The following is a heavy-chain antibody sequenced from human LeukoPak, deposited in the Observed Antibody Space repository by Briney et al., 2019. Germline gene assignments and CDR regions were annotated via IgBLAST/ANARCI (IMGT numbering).Heavy chain of an antibody. Sequence: ASETLSLTCTVSGGSISSSSYYWGWIRQPPGKGLEWIGSIYYSGSTYYNPSLKSRVTISVDTSKNRFSLKLSSVTAADTAVYYCARHERFVSVVTDYWGQGTLVTVSS. D-gene: IGHD3-22*01. CDR3: ARHERFVSVVTDY. J-gene: IGHJ4*02. CDR2: IYYSGST. CDR1: GGSISSSSYY. V-gene: IGHV4-39*01.